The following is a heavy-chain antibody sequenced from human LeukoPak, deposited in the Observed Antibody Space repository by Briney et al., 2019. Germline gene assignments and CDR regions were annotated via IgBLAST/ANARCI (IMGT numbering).Heavy chain of an antibody. Sequence: GGSLRLSCAASGFTFSSYGMHWVRQAPGKGLEWVANIKQDGSEKYYVDSVKGRFTISRDNAKNSLYLQMNSLRAEDTAVYYCARDRLLSVWGQGTTVTVSS. CDR1: GFTFSSYG. V-gene: IGHV3-7*01. D-gene: IGHD5-18*01. CDR2: IKQDGSEK. CDR3: ARDRLLSV. J-gene: IGHJ6*02.